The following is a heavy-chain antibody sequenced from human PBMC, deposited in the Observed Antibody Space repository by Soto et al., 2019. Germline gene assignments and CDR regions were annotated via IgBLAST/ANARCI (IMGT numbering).Heavy chain of an antibody. CDR3: AKDKMEQWLVGGYYDY. CDR1: GFTFSSHA. CDR2: TIDSGGRS. V-gene: IGHV3-23*01. J-gene: IGHJ4*02. Sequence: VHLLESGGGLVQPGGSLRLSCAASGFTFSSHAMSWVRQAPGKGLEWVSSTIDSGGRSYHADSVRGRFTISRDNSKNTLYLQMNSLRADDTAIYYCAKDKMEQWLVGGYYDYWGQGALVTVSS. D-gene: IGHD6-19*01.